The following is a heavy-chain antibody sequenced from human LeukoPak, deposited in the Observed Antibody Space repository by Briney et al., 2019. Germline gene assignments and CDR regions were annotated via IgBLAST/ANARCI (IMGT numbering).Heavy chain of an antibody. CDR1: GGSISSSSYY. J-gene: IGHJ6*03. Sequence: SETLSLTCTVSGGSISSSSYYWGWIRQPPGKGLEWIGSIYYSGSTYYNPSLKSRVTISVDTSKNQFSLKLTSVTAADTAVYYCARLSVIVGAALEYYYYYMDVWGQGTTVTVSS. CDR2: IYYSGST. D-gene: IGHD1-26*01. V-gene: IGHV4-39*01. CDR3: ARLSVIVGAALEYYYYYMDV.